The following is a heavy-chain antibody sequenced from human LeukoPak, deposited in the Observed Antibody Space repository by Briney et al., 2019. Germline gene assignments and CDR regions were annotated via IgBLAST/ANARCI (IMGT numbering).Heavy chain of an antibody. V-gene: IGHV3-33*08. CDR2: IWPNGSNK. J-gene: IGHJ3*02. CDR3: VGELLTAAGTIGAFDI. D-gene: IGHD6-13*01. CDR1: GFTFSSFD. Sequence: GGSLRLSCAASGFTFSSFDMNWVRQAPGKGLEWVAVIWPNGSNKYHADSVKGRFTISRDNSKSTLFLQMSSLAAEDTAVYYCVGELLTAAGTIGAFDIWGRGTMVTVSS.